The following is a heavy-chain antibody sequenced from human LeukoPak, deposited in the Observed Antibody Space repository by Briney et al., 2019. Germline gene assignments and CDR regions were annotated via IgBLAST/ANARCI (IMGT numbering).Heavy chain of an antibody. J-gene: IGHJ5*02. V-gene: IGHV4-30-2*01. Sequence: PSETLSLTCAVSGGSISSGGYSWRWIRQPPGKGLEWIGYIYHSGSTYYNPSLKSRVTISVDRSKNQFSLKLSSVTAADTAVYYCARSGYSGYAGRMGGKNWFDPWGQGTLVTVSS. CDR3: ARSGYSGYAGRMGGKNWFDP. D-gene: IGHD5-12*01. CDR1: GGSISSGGYS. CDR2: IYHSGST.